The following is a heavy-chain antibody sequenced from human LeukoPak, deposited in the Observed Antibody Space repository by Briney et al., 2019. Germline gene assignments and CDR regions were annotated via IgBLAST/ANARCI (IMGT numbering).Heavy chain of an antibody. CDR1: GYPFDNFG. CDR2: ISAYNGNT. J-gene: IGHJ4*02. V-gene: IGHV1-18*01. CDR3: ARDRLGGDLTGESLY. D-gene: IGHD4-17*01. Sequence: ASVKVSCKASGYPFDNFGLTWVRQAPGQGLEWMGWISAYNGNTHYAQKFRGRLTMTTDTSTTTDYLELRSLKSDDTAVYYCARDRLGGDLTGESLYWGQGTLVTVSS.